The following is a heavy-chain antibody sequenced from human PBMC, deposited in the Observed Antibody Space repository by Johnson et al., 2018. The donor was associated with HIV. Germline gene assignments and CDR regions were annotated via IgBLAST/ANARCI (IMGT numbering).Heavy chain of an antibody. V-gene: IGHV3-7*05. J-gene: IGHJ3*02. Sequence: APGKGLEWVANIKQDRSEKYYVDSVKGRFTISRDNAKNSLYLQMNSLKAEDTAVYYCAKPYCSSSICSFDIWGQGTMVTVSS. D-gene: IGHD2-2*01. CDR3: AKPYCSSSICSFDI. CDR2: IKQDRSEK.